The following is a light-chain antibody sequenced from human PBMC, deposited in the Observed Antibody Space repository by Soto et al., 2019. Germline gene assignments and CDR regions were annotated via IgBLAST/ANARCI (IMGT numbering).Light chain of an antibody. CDR2: GAS. J-gene: IGKJ5*01. CDR1: QSVASS. Sequence: ERVMTQSPATLSASPGERVTLSCRASQSVASSVAWYQQKTGQAPRIILYGASTRDTGFPARFSGSGSGTEFTLTISSLQSEDFAVYLCQQYHYWPITFGQGTRLEIK. V-gene: IGKV3-15*01. CDR3: QQYHYWPIT.